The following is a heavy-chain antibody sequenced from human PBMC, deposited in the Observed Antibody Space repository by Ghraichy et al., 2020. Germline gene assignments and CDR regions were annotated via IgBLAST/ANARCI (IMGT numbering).Heavy chain of an antibody. Sequence: GGSLRLSCAASGFTFSGSAMHWVRQASGKGLEWVGRIRSKANSYATVYAASVKGRFTISRDDSKNTAYLQMNSLKTEDTAVYYCIRNRPGYCTSTSCPFDYWGQGTLVTVSS. CDR3: IRNRPGYCTSTSCPFDY. CDR1: GFTFSGSA. CDR2: IRSKANSYAT. D-gene: IGHD2-2*01. V-gene: IGHV3-73*01. J-gene: IGHJ4*02.